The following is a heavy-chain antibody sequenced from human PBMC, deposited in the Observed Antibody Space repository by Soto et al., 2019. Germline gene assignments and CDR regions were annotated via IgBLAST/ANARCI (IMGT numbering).Heavy chain of an antibody. V-gene: IGHV4-31*03. J-gene: IGHJ4*02. D-gene: IGHD1-26*01. CDR3: AGGPSEYYFDS. CDR2: IYYSGTT. Sequence: SETLSLTCSVSGGSINTGGHYWGWIRQHPGKGLEWIGYIYYSGTTYYNPSLKSRLTISLDTSENHFSLKLTSVTAADTAVYYCAGGPSEYYFDSWGQGALVTVSS. CDR1: GGSINTGGHY.